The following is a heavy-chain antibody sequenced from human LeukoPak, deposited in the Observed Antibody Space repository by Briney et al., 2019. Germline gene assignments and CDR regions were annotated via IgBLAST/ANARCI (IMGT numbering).Heavy chain of an antibody. D-gene: IGHD2-2*01. V-gene: IGHV1-18*01. CDR2: ISAYNGNT. J-gene: IGHJ6*02. Sequence: ASVKVSCKASGYTFTSYGISWVRQAPGQGLEWMGWISAYNGNTNYAQRLQGRVTMTTDTSTSTAYMELSSLRSEDTAVYYCARDIVVVPAAARYYYGMDVWGQGTTVTVSS. CDR3: ARDIVVVPAAARYYYGMDV. CDR1: GYTFTSYG.